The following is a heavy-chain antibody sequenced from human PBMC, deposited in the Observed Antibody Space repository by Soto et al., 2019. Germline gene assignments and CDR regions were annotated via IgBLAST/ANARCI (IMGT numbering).Heavy chain of an antibody. CDR2: MNSDGSST. J-gene: IGHJ4*02. CDR3: ATAEVDY. Sequence: GGSLRLSCAASGFTFGNSWMHWVRQAPGEGLEWVSRMNSDGSSTDYADSVKGRFTVSRDNAKNTLYLQMNSLRAEDTAVYYCATAEVDYWGPGTLVTVSS. V-gene: IGHV3-74*01. CDR1: GFTFGNSW.